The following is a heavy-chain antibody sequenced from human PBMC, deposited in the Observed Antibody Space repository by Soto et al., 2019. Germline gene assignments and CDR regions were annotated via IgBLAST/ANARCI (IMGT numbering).Heavy chain of an antibody. J-gene: IGHJ6*02. CDR1: GFTFGSYE. D-gene: IGHD3-3*01. V-gene: IGHV3-48*03. CDR3: ARDLLNYDFPYYYGMDV. Sequence: GGSLRLSCAASGFTFGSYEMNWVRQAPGKGLEWVSYISGSGSTIYYADSVKGRFTISRDNAKNSLYLQMNSRRAEDTAVYYCARDLLNYDFPYYYGMDVWGQGTTVTVSS. CDR2: ISGSGSTI.